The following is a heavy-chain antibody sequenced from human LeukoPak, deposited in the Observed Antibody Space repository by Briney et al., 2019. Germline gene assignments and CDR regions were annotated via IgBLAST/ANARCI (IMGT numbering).Heavy chain of an antibody. CDR2: ISSSSSYT. V-gene: IGHV3-11*03. Sequence: PGGSLRLSCAASGFTFSDYYMSWIRQAPGKGLEWVSYISSSSSYTNYADSVKGRFTISRDNAKNSLYLQMNSLRAEDTAVYYCASTVLPQWKNGMDVWGHGTTVTASS. CDR3: ASTVLPQWKNGMDV. CDR1: GFTFSDYY. D-gene: IGHD3-10*01. J-gene: IGHJ6*02.